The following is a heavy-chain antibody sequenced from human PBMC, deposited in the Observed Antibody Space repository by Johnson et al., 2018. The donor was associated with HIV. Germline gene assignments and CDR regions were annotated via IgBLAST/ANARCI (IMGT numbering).Heavy chain of an antibody. Sequence: QVQLVESGGGVVQPGRSLRLSCAASGFTFSNYGMHWVRQAPGKGLEWVAVISYDGSNKYYAASVKGRFTISRDNSKNTLYLQMNRLRAEDTAVYYCAKCVSLYLDLWGAFDIWGQGTMVTVSS. D-gene: IGHD3-16*01. CDR1: GFTFSNYG. CDR2: ISYDGSNK. V-gene: IGHV3-30*18. CDR3: AKCVSLYLDLWGAFDI. J-gene: IGHJ3*02.